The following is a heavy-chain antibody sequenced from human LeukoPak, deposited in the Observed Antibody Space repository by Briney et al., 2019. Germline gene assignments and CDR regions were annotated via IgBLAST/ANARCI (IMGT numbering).Heavy chain of an antibody. CDR1: GGTFSSYA. D-gene: IGHD4-11*01. CDR2: IIPILGIA. J-gene: IGHJ2*01. Sequence: SVKVSCKASGGTFSSYAISWVRQAPGQGLEWMGRIIPILGIANYAQKFQGRVTITADKSTSTAYMELSSLRSEDTAVYYCARDTEDWYFDLWGRGTLVTVSS. CDR3: ARDTEDWYFDL. V-gene: IGHV1-69*04.